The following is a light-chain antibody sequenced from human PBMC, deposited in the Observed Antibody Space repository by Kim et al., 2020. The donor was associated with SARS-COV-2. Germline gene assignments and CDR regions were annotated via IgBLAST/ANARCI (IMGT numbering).Light chain of an antibody. J-gene: IGKJ1*01. Sequence: EIVLTQSPGTLSLSPGERVTLSCRASQSVSSSYLAWYQLKPGQAPRLLIYGASSRATGIPDRFSGSGSGTDFTLTISSLEPEDFAVYYCQQYGSSPRTFGQGTKVDIK. V-gene: IGKV3-20*01. CDR1: QSVSSSY. CDR2: GAS. CDR3: QQYGSSPRT.